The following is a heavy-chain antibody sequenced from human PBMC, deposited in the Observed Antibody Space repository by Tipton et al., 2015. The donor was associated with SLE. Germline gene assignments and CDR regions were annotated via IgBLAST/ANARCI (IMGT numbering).Heavy chain of an antibody. D-gene: IGHD2-15*01. Sequence: QLVQSGAEVKKPGESLRISCKGSGYSFSNYWINWVRQAPGQGLEWMGRINPNSGATNYAQKFQGRVTMTRDTSISTAYMELSSLRSDDTAQYYCARVFCSGGSCYFGYWGQGTLVTVSS. J-gene: IGHJ4*02. V-gene: IGHV1-2*06. CDR1: GYSFSNYW. CDR3: ARVFCSGGSCYFGY. CDR2: INPNSGAT.